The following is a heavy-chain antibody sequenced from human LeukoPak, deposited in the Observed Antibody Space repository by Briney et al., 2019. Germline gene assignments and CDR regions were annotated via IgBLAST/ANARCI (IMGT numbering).Heavy chain of an antibody. CDR3: ARGAQSYYMDV. CDR1: GFTFSSYW. CDR2: INSDGSST. V-gene: IGHV3-74*01. J-gene: IGHJ6*03. Sequence: GGSLRLSCAASGFTFSSYWMHWVRQAPGKGLVWVSRINSDGSSTSYADSVKGRFTISRDNAKNTLYLQMNSLRAEDTAVYYCARGAQSYYMDVWGKGTTVTVSS.